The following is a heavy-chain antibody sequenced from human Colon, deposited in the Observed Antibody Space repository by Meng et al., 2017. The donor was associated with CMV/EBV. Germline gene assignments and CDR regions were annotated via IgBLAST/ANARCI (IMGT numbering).Heavy chain of an antibody. V-gene: IGHV1-2*02. CDR3: ARDTAGDY. D-gene: IGHD5-18*01. CDR2: INPHSGDT. Sequence: ASVKVSCKSSGYPFIAYFIHWVRQAPGQGLEWMGWINPHSGDTNYAPRLQGRVTMTRDTSINTTYMELSSLRSDDTAVYYCARDTAGDYWGQGTLVTVSS. CDR1: GYPFIAYF. J-gene: IGHJ4*02.